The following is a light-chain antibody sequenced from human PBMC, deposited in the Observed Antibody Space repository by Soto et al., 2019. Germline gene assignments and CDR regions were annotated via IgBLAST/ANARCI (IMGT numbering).Light chain of an antibody. J-gene: IGKJ4*01. CDR1: QSVTYN. CDR2: GAF. V-gene: IGKV3-15*01. Sequence: EIVMTQSPATLSVSPGETATLSCRASQSVTYNLAWYQQKPGQGPRLLIYGAFTRATGIPARFSGSGSGTEFTPPISSLQSEDFAVYYCPQYKNWPPLTFGGGTKVEIK. CDR3: PQYKNWPPLT.